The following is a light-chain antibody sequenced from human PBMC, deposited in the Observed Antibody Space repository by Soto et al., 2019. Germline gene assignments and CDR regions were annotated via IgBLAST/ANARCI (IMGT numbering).Light chain of an antibody. CDR1: QTVNNY. V-gene: IGKV3-11*01. CDR2: DAS. J-gene: IGKJ4*01. CDR3: QQRGNWPWLT. Sequence: EIVLKQSPGTLYLSPGETATLSCRASQTVNNYLAWYQQKPGQAPRLVIYDASNRATGIPARFSGSGSGTDFTLTISSLEPEDSAVYYCQQRGNWPWLTFGGGTRVEIK.